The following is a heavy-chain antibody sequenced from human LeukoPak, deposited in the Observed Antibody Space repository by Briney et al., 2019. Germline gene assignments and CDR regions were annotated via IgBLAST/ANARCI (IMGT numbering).Heavy chain of an antibody. V-gene: IGHV4-59*01. D-gene: IGHD4-17*01. CDR2: IYYSGST. CDR3: ARVVYGDYPNWFDP. J-gene: IGHJ5*02. Sequence: SETLSLICTVSGGSISSYYWSWIRQPPGKGLEWIGYIYYSGSTNYNPSLKSRVTISVDTSKNQFSLKLSSVTAADTAVYYCARVVYGDYPNWFDPWGQGTLVTVSS. CDR1: GGSISSYY.